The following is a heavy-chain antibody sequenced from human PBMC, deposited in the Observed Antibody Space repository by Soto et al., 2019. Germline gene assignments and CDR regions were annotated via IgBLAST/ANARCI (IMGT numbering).Heavy chain of an antibody. V-gene: IGHV4-34*01. Sequence: PSETLSLTCAVYGGSFSGYYWSWIRQPPGKGLEWIGEINHSGSTNYNPSLKSRVTISVDTSKNQFSLKLNSVTAADTAVYYCATGHYDFWSGYYPGSFGEKFDYWGQGTLVTVSS. J-gene: IGHJ4*02. CDR2: INHSGST. CDR3: ATGHYDFWSGYYPGSFGEKFDY. D-gene: IGHD3-3*01. CDR1: GGSFSGYY.